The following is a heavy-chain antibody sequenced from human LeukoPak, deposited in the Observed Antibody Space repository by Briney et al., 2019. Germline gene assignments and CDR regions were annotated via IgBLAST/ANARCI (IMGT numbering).Heavy chain of an antibody. CDR3: ARDLFDWLSPRNDAFDI. Sequence: GGSLRLSCAASGFTFSSYWMHWVRQAPGKGLVWVSRINSDGSSTSYADSVKGRFTISRDNAKNTLYLQMNSLRAEDTAVYYCARDLFDWLSPRNDAFDIWGQGTMVTVSS. D-gene: IGHD3-9*01. J-gene: IGHJ3*02. V-gene: IGHV3-74*01. CDR1: GFTFSSYW. CDR2: INSDGSST.